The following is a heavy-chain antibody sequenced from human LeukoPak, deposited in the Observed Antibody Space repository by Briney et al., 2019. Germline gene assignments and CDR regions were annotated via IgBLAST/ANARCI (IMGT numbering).Heavy chain of an antibody. CDR2: MYSGGST. CDR3: ARGPGHSSNWYFDY. Sequence: GGSLRLSCAASGFTLSSNYMSWVRQAPGGRLECVSVMYSGGSTYYSDSVKGRFTISRDNSKNTLYLQMNSLRAEDTAVYYCARGPGHSSNWYFDYWGQGTLVTVSS. J-gene: IGHJ4*02. D-gene: IGHD6-13*01. V-gene: IGHV3-53*01. CDR1: GFTLSSNY.